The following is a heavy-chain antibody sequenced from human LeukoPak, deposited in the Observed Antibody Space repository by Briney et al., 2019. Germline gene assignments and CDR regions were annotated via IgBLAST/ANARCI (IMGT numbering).Heavy chain of an antibody. J-gene: IGHJ4*02. Sequence: TSETLSLTCTVSGGSISSGSYYWSWIRQPAGKGLEWIGRIYTSGSTNYNPSLKSRVTISVDTSKNQFSLKLSSVTAADTAVYYCARDLVDYDFWSGESKYYFDYWGQGTLVTVSS. CDR3: ARDLVDYDFWSGESKYYFDY. V-gene: IGHV4-61*02. D-gene: IGHD3-3*01. CDR1: GGSISSGSYY. CDR2: IYTSGST.